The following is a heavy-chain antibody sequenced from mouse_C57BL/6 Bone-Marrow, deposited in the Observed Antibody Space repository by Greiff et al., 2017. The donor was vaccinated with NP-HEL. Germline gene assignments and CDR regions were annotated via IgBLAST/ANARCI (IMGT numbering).Heavy chain of an antibody. CDR3: ARKGIHYYGSSPYAMDY. CDR2: IYPRSGNT. D-gene: IGHD1-1*01. V-gene: IGHV1-81*01. Sequence: QVQLQQSGAELARPGASVKLSCKASGYTFTSSGISWVKQRTGQGLEWIGEIYPRSGNTYYNEKFKGKATLTADKSSSTAYMELRSLTSEDSAVYFCARKGIHYYGSSPYAMDYWGQGTSVTVSS. J-gene: IGHJ4*01. CDR1: GYTFTSSG.